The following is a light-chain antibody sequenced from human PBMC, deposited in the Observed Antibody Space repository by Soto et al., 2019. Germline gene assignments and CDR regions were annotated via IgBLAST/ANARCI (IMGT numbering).Light chain of an antibody. V-gene: IGKV1-5*03. CDR1: QSISSW. J-gene: IGKJ1*01. CDR3: QQYNSYWT. CDR2: KAS. Sequence: DIQMTQSPSTLSASVGDRVTITCPASQSISSWLAWYQQKPGKAPKLLIYKASSLESGVPSRFSGSGSGTEFTLTISSLQPDDFAPYYCQQYNSYWTFGQGTKVDIK.